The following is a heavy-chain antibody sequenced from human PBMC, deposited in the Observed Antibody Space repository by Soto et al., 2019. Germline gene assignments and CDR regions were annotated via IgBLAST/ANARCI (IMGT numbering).Heavy chain of an antibody. J-gene: IGHJ6*02. CDR3: ARVPYGSGIGKNYYYYGMDV. CDR2: IIPIFGTA. D-gene: IGHD3-10*01. V-gene: IGHV1-69*06. CDR1: GGTFSSYA. Sequence: SVKVSCKASGGTFSSYAISWVRQAPGQGLEWMGGIIPIFGTANYAQKFQGRVTITADKSTSTAYMELSSLRSEDTAVYYCARVPYGSGIGKNYYYYGMDVWGQGTTVTVSS.